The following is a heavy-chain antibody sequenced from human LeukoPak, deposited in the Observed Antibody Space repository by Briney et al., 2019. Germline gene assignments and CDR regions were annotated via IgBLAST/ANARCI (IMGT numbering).Heavy chain of an antibody. J-gene: IGHJ4*02. D-gene: IGHD3-10*01. CDR1: GFTFSSYE. V-gene: IGHV3-48*03. Sequence: GGSLRLSCAASGFTFSSYEMNWVRQAPGKGLEWVSYISSSGSTIYYADSVKGRFTISRDSAKNSLYLQMNSLRAEDTAVYYCAREVGTGDFDYWGQGTLVTVSS. CDR3: AREVGTGDFDY. CDR2: ISSSGSTI.